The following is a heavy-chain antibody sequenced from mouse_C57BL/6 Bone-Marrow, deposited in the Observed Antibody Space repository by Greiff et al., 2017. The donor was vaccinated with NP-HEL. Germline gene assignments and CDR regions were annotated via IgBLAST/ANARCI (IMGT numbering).Heavy chain of an antibody. CDR2: IYPGSGST. CDR3: ARYHYSGALFDY. Sequence: QVQLQQPGAELVKPGASVKMSCKASGYTFTSYWITWVKQRPGQGLEWIGDIYPGSGSTNYNEKFKSKATLTVDTSSSTAYMQLSSLTSEDSAVYYCARYHYSGALFDYWGQGTPLTVSS. CDR1: GYTFTSYW. V-gene: IGHV1-55*01. D-gene: IGHD1-2*01. J-gene: IGHJ2*01.